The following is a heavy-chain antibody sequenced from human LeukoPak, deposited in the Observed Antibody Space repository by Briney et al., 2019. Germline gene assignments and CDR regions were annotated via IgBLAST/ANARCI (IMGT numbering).Heavy chain of an antibody. CDR2: VIPILGIA. CDR3: AREKTGTKYYFDY. D-gene: IGHD1-7*01. J-gene: IGHJ4*02. CDR1: GGTFSIYT. V-gene: IGHV1-69*04. Sequence: SVKVSCTASGGTFSIYTISWVRRAPGQGLEWMGRVIPILGIANYAQQFQGRVTITADKSTSTAYMELSSLRSEDTAVYYCAREKTGTKYYFDYWGQGTLVTVSS.